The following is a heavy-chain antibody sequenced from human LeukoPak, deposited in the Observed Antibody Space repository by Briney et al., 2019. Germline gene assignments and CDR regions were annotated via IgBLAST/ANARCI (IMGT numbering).Heavy chain of an antibody. CDR3: AKANTAPFTIFGVVTD. Sequence: AGRSLRLSCAASGFTFSSYGMHWVRQAPGKGLEWVAVISYDGSNKYYADSVKGRFTISRDNSKNTLSLQMKSLRAEDTAVYYCAKANTAPFTIFGVVTDWGQGTLVTVSS. CDR1: GFTFSSYG. D-gene: IGHD3-3*01. CDR2: ISYDGSNK. J-gene: IGHJ4*02. V-gene: IGHV3-30*18.